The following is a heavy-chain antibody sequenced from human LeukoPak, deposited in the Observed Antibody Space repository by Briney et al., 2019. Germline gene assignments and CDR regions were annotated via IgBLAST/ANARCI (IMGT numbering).Heavy chain of an antibody. Sequence: QPGESLRLSCAASGFTFSSYWMHWVRQAPGKGLVWASRLNSDGSSTSYADSVKGRFTISRDNAKNTLYLQMNSLRAEDTAVYYCARDPSAWSGYYDYWGQGTLVTVSS. CDR2: LNSDGSST. J-gene: IGHJ4*02. CDR1: GFTFSSYW. CDR3: ARDPSAWSGYYDY. V-gene: IGHV3-74*01. D-gene: IGHD3-3*01.